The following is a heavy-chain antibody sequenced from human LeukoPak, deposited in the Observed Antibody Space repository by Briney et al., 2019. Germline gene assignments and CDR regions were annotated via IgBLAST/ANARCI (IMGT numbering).Heavy chain of an antibody. J-gene: IGHJ4*02. D-gene: IGHD3-10*01. CDR1: GYSIRSGYY. V-gene: IGHV4-38-2*01. CDR2: IYHSWGT. Sequence: PSDTVSLTCAVSGYSIRSGYYWGWIRQPPGQGVEWIGSIYHSWGTYYNPSLKSRVTISVDTSKDQFSLKLCAVTAEDRAVYYGAFRSITMVRGVIHLFDYWGQGTLVTVSS. CDR3: AFRSITMVRGVIHLFDY.